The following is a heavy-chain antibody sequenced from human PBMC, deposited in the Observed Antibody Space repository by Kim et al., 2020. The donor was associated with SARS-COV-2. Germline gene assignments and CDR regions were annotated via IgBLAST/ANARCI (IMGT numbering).Heavy chain of an antibody. CDR3: ARGLSSTMVRGVRIPVGY. CDR2: INAGNGNT. V-gene: IGHV1-3*01. CDR1: GYTFTSYA. D-gene: IGHD3-10*01. J-gene: IGHJ4*02. Sequence: ASVKVSCKASGYTFTSYAMHWVRQAPGQRLEWMGWINAGNGNTKYSQKFQGRVTITRDTSASTAYMELSSLRSEDTAVYYCARGLSSTMVRGVRIPVGYWGQGTLVTVSS.